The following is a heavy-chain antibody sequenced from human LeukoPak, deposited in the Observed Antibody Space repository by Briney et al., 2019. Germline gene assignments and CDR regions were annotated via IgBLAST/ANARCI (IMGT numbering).Heavy chain of an antibody. V-gene: IGHV4-39*07. D-gene: IGHD2-8*02. CDR3: VRVRTGSISDH. Sequence: SATRSLTCAVSGGSINTIPYYCGWVRQPPEKGLEWLGSISYSGTAYYNPSLRSRVTVSRDTSKIQFSLNLNSVTAADRAVYYCVRVRTGSISDHWGQGTLVTVSS. CDR1: GGSINTIPYY. CDR2: ISYSGTA. J-gene: IGHJ4*02.